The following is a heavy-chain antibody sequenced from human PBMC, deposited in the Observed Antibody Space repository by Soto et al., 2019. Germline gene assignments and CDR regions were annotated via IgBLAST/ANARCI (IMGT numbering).Heavy chain of an antibody. CDR1: GSTFSDKT. CDR2: INGRGDDT. CDR3: AARLFCTGTSCYSIYFDH. J-gene: IGHJ1*01. D-gene: IGHD2-15*01. Sequence: EVQLLESGGDLVQPGGSLRPPCPAPGSTFSDKTMPWVPQPPGKGLKGAPSINGRGDDTYYADSVKGRFTISRDNSKSTLYLRMNSLRGEDTAVYYCAARLFCTGTSCYSIYFDHWGQGTLVTVSS. V-gene: IGHV3-23*01.